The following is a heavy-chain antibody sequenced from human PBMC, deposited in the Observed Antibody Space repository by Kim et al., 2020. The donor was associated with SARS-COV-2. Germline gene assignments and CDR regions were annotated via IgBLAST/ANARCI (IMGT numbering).Heavy chain of an antibody. Sequence: ASVKVSCKVSGYRLSDMSIHWVRLGPGKGLEWMGGFDAEDGERLHAKTFQGRVIMTEDTSTGTAYMELSSLRSDDTAIYFCATTGNACDPSRRSDAFDIW. D-gene: IGHD6-13*01. V-gene: IGHV1-24*01. CDR1: GYRLSDMS. J-gene: IGHJ3*02. CDR2: FDAEDGER. CDR3: ATTGNACDPSRRSDAFDI.